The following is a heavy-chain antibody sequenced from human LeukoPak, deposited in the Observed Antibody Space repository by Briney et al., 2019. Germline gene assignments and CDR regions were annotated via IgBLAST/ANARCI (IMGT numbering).Heavy chain of an antibody. CDR3: AREDGSGSYGFDY. D-gene: IGHD3-10*01. V-gene: IGHV4-31*03. CDR1: GGSISSGGYY. Sequence: PSETLSLTCTVSGGSISSGGYYWSWIRQHPGKGLEWIGYIYYSGSTYYNPSLKSRVTISVDTSKNQFSLKLSSVTAADTAVYYCAREDGSGSYGFDYWGQGTLDTVSS. CDR2: IYYSGST. J-gene: IGHJ4*02.